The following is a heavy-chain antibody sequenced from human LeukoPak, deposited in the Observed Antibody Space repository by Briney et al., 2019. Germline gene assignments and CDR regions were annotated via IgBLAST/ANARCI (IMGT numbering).Heavy chain of an antibody. CDR1: GGTFSSYA. CDR3: ARETYDSSGYYRYYFDY. V-gene: IGHV1-69*05. Sequence: ASVKVSCKASGGTFSSYAISWVRQAPGQGLEWMGGIIPIFGTANYAQKLQGRVTMTTDTSTSTAYMELRSLRSDDTAVYYCARETYDSSGYYRYYFDYWGQGTLVTVSS. CDR2: IIPIFGTA. D-gene: IGHD3-22*01. J-gene: IGHJ4*02.